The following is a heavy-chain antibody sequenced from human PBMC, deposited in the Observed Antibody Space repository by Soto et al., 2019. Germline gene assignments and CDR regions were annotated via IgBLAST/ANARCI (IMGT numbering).Heavy chain of an antibody. CDR1: GFTFSLYT. V-gene: IGHV3-21*02. Sequence: EVQLVESGGGLVKPGGSLRLSCVASGFTFSLYTMNWVRQAPGKGLEWLSSIDSSSTSIYYADSMRGRFTISRDNAKNSLYLEMYSLEVEYTAVYYCASARAVTTSPDFFCGQGTLVTVSS. J-gene: IGHJ4*02. CDR3: ASARAVTTSPDFF. D-gene: IGHD4-17*01. CDR2: IDSSSTSI.